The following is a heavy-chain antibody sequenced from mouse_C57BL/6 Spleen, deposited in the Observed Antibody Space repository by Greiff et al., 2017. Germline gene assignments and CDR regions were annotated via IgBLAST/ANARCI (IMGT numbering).Heavy chain of an antibody. J-gene: IGHJ4*01. CDR2: ISAGGSYT. V-gene: IGHV5-4*03. CDR1: GFTFSSYA. CDR3: ARGRPMGYYAMGY. D-gene: IGHD1-1*02. Sequence: EVKLVESGGGLVKPGGSLKLSCAASGFTFSSYAMSWVRQTPEKRLEWVATISAGGSYTYYPDNLKGRFTISRDNAKNNLYLQMSHLKSEDTAMYYCARGRPMGYYAMGYWGQGTSVTVSS.